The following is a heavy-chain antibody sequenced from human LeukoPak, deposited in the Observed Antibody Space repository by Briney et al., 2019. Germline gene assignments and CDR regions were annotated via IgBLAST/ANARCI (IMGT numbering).Heavy chain of an antibody. CDR3: ARDRADNWDRSGYYPDAFDM. Sequence: AASVKVSCKASGYRFAAYYIHWVRQAPGQGPEWMGWISPNNGVTKYAQRFQGRVTMAWDTSISTAHMELRRLTSDDTAVYYCARDRADNWDRSGYYPDAFDMWGQGTMVTVS. D-gene: IGHD3-22*01. J-gene: IGHJ3*02. CDR1: GYRFAAYY. V-gene: IGHV1-2*02. CDR2: ISPNNGVT.